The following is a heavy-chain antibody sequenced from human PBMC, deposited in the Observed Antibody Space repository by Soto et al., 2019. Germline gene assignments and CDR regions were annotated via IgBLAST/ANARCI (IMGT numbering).Heavy chain of an antibody. CDR1: GFTFSSYG. D-gene: IGHD1-26*01. J-gene: IGHJ3*02. CDR2: IWYDGSNK. V-gene: IGHV3-33*01. Sequence: QVQLVESGGGVVQPGRSLRLSCAASGFTFSSYGMHWVRQAPGKGLEWVAVIWYDGSNKYYADSVKGRFTISRDNSKNTLYLQMNSLRAEDTAVYYCARDRVSGAFDIWGQGTMVTVSS. CDR3: ARDRVSGAFDI.